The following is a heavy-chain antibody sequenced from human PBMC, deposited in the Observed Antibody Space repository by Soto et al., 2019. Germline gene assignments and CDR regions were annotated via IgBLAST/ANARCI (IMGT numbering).Heavy chain of an antibody. Sequence: ASVKVSCKASGYTFTGYGISWVRQAPGQGLEWMGWISPYNGNTNFAQKLQGRVTLTTDTSTSTAYMELRSLRSDDTAVYYCARILEQEDPLLYYMDIWGKGTTVTVSS. D-gene: IGHD3-3*01. CDR1: GYTFTGYG. CDR3: ARILEQEDPLLYYMDI. CDR2: ISPYNGNT. V-gene: IGHV1-18*01. J-gene: IGHJ6*03.